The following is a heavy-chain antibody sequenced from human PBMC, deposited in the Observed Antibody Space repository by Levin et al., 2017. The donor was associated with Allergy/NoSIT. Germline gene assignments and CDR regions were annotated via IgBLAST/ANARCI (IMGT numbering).Heavy chain of an antibody. J-gene: IGHJ4*02. D-gene: IGHD4-11*01. CDR3: ARVRWGSNYLYFDY. CDR2: IYYSGST. CDR1: GGSVSSGSYY. Sequence: SETLSLTCTVSGGSVSSGSYYWSWIRQPPGKGLEWIGYIYYSGSTNYNPSLKSRVTISVDTSKNQFSLKLSSVTAADTAVYYCARVRWGSNYLYFDYWGQGTLVTVSS. V-gene: IGHV4-61*01.